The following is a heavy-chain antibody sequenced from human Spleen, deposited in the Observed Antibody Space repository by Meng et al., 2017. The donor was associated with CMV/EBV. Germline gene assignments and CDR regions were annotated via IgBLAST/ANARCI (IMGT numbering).Heavy chain of an antibody. CDR2: ISSSSSTI. CDR1: GFTFSSYS. CDR3: ARDSSFGVVIESGYGMDV. V-gene: IGHV3-48*04. J-gene: IGHJ6*02. Sequence: GESLKISCAASGFTFSSYSMNWVRQAPGKGLEWVSYISSSSSTIYYADSVKGRFTISRDNAKNSLYLQMNSLRAEDTAVYYCARDSSFGVVIESGYGMDVWGQGTTVTVSS. D-gene: IGHD3-3*01.